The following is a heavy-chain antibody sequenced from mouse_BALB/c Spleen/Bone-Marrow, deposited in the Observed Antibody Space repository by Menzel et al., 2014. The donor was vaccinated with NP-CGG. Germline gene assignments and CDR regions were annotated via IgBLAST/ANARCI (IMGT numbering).Heavy chain of an antibody. V-gene: IGHV7-3*02. CDR2: IRNKANGYTT. CDR3: ARDRGRVFFDY. CDR1: EFTFTDYY. Sequence: EVKVVESGGGLVQPGGSLRLSCATSEFTFTDYYMNWVRQPPGKALEWLGFIRNKANGYTTEYSASVKGRFTISRDNSQNLLYLQMNTLRAEDSATYYCARDRGRVFFDYWGQGTTLTVSS. J-gene: IGHJ2*01.